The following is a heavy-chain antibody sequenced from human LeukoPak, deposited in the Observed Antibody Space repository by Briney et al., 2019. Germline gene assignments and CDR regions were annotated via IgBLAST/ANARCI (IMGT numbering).Heavy chain of an antibody. V-gene: IGHV3-23*01. CDR1: GFTFSSYG. CDR2: ISGSGDST. D-gene: IGHD3-22*01. Sequence: GGSLRLSCAASGFTFSSYGMSWVRQAPGKGLEWVSAISGSGDSTYYADSVKGRFTISRDNSKSTLYLQMNSLRAEDTAVYYCVKVGYYNDSSGYYLDYFDYWGQGTLVTVSS. CDR3: VKVGYYNDSSGYYLDYFDY. J-gene: IGHJ4*02.